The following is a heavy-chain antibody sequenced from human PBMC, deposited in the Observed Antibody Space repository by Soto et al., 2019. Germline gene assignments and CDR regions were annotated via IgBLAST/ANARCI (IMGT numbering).Heavy chain of an antibody. V-gene: IGHV3-66*01. CDR3: ARGVRGEDGAFDI. CDR1: GFTVSSNY. CDR2: IYSGGST. D-gene: IGHD2-21*01. Sequence: GGSLRLSCAASGFTVSSNYMSWVRQAPGKGLEWVSVIYSGGSTYYADSVKGRFTISRDNSKNTLYLQMNSLRAEDTAVYYCARGVRGEDGAFDIWGQGTMVTVSS. J-gene: IGHJ3*02.